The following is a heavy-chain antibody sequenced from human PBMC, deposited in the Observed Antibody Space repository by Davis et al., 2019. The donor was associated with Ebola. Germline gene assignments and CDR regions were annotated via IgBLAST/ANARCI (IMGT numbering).Heavy chain of an antibody. CDR2: IYYSGST. V-gene: IGHV4-30-4*08. CDR1: GGSISSGDYY. D-gene: IGHD1-26*01. Sequence: PSETLSLTCTVSGGSISSGDYYWSWIRQPPGKGLEWIGYIYYSGSTYYNPSLKSRVTISVDTSKNQFSLKLSSVTAADTAVYYCARGARIVGRLDYWGQGTLVTVSS. J-gene: IGHJ4*02. CDR3: ARGARIVGRLDY.